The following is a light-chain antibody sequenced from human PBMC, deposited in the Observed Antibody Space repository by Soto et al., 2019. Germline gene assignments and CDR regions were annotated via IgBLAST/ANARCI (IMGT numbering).Light chain of an antibody. CDR3: QVWDNRSDHWV. CDR1: NIETKS. V-gene: IGLV3-21*02. CDR2: DDS. J-gene: IGLJ3*02. Sequence: SSELTQPPSVSVAPGQTGRITCGGNNIETKSVHWYQQKSGQAPVLVVYDDSDRPSGIPERFSGSNSGNTATLTISRVEAGDEADYYCQVWDNRSDHWVFGGGTKLTVL.